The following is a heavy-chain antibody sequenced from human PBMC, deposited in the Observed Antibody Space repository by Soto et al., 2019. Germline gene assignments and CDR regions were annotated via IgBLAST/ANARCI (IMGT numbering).Heavy chain of an antibody. V-gene: IGHV4-59*08. D-gene: IGHD6-13*01. CDR1: GGSISSYY. Sequence: SETLSLTCTVSGGSISSYYWSWIRQPPGKGLEWIGYIYYSGSTNYNPSLKSRVTISVDTSKNQFSLKLSSVTAADTAVYYCARGALYSSSWFDYYYYGMDVWGQGTTVTVSS. CDR3: ARGALYSSSWFDYYYYGMDV. J-gene: IGHJ6*02. CDR2: IYYSGST.